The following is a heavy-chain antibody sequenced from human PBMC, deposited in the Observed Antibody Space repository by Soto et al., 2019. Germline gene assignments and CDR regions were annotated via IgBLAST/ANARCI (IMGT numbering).Heavy chain of an antibody. Sequence: QVQLQESGPGLVKPSGTLSLTCAVSSASINNNDWWSWVRQPPGKGLEWLGEIYHSGSTNYNPSLKRRVTISMDKSNNQVSLKLSSGTAADTAVYYCARIPTGYRSSWAFDYWGQGTLVTVSS. CDR2: IYHSGST. D-gene: IGHD6-13*01. J-gene: IGHJ4*02. CDR3: ARIPTGYRSSWAFDY. V-gene: IGHV4-4*02. CDR1: SASINNNDW.